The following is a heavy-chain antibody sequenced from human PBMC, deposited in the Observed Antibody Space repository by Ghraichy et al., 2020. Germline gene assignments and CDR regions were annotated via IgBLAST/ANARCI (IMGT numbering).Heavy chain of an antibody. CDR1: GFTFKNYA. V-gene: IGHV3-23*01. Sequence: GGSLRLSCTASGFTFKNYAMSWVRQAPGKGPEWVAVIGGGGDDPGYVDSVKGRFTISRDDSKNTLYLQMSSLRVEDTAVYYCAKDSDRYIGIYYAIDIWGQGNMGTVSS. CDR2: IGGGGDDP. J-gene: IGHJ3*02. D-gene: IGHD2-21*01. CDR3: AKDSDRYIGIYYAIDI.